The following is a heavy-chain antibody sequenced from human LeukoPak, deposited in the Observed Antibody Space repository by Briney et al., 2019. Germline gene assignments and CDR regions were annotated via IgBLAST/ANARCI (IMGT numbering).Heavy chain of an antibody. J-gene: IGHJ4*02. D-gene: IGHD3-9*01. CDR2: IYVGGSA. CDR3: ARLKIDGTHFDY. Sequence: GGSLRLSCAASGFTVSDNYMSWVRQTPGKGLEWVSVIYVGGSAYYADSVKGRFTISGDSSKNTLYLQMNSLRAEDTAVYYCARLKIDGTHFDYWGQGTLVTVSS. CDR1: GFTVSDNY. V-gene: IGHV3-53*01.